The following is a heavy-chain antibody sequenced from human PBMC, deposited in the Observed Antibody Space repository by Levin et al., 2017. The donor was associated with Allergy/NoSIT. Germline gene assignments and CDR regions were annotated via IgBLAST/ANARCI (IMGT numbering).Heavy chain of an antibody. CDR1: GFTFSFAW. CDR3: TIDRYCSKTNCFEYFDY. J-gene: IGHJ4*02. V-gene: IGHV3-15*01. CDR2: IKSKSDGGTT. D-gene: IGHD2-2*01. Sequence: LGESLKISCAASGFTFSFAWMSWVRQAPGKGLEWVGRIKSKSDGGTTDYAAPVKGRFSISRDDSRNILFLQMNALITEDTAFYYCTIDRYCSKTNCFEYFDYWGQGALVTVSS.